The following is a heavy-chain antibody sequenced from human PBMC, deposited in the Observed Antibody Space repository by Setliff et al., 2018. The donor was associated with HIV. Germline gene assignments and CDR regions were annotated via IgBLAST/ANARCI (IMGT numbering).Heavy chain of an antibody. CDR2: INHSGST. J-gene: IGHJ3*02. D-gene: IGHD1-1*01. V-gene: IGHV4-34*01. CDR1: GGSFSGYY. Sequence: TSETLSLTCAVYGGSFSGYYWSWIRQSPGKGLEWIGEINHSGSTKYNPSLQSRVTISGDSSKNQFSLRLSSVTAADTAVYYCAKEGSWNDDSGAFNIWGQGTMVTVSS. CDR3: AKEGSWNDDSGAFNI.